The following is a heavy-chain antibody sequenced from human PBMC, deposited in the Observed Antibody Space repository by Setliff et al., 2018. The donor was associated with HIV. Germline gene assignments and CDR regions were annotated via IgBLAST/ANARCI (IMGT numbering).Heavy chain of an antibody. D-gene: IGHD2-15*01. J-gene: IGHJ5*02. CDR2: ISAYNGNT. CDR3: ARDGCDGNKCYLYNWFDP. V-gene: IGHV1-18*01. Sequence: ASVKVSCKASGYTFNNYSVTWVRQAPGHGLEWMGWISAYNGNTNYAPNLRGRVTMTTDTSASTAYMELRSLRSDDTAVYYCARDGCDGNKCYLYNWFDPWGQGTLVTVSS. CDR1: GYTFNNYS.